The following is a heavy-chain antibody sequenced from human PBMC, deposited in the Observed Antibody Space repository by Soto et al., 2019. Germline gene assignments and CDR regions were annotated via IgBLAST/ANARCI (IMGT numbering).Heavy chain of an antibody. J-gene: IGHJ6*02. Sequence: PGGSLRLSCAASGFTFSSYSMNWVRQAPGKGLEWVSSISSSSSYIYYADSVKGRFTISRDNAKNSLYLQMNSLRDEDTAVYYCARDFPSPGSGRAGYYYYYGMDVWGQGTTVTLSS. CDR2: ISSSSSYI. CDR3: ARDFPSPGSGRAGYYYYYGMDV. CDR1: GFTFSSYS. V-gene: IGHV3-21*01. D-gene: IGHD3-10*01.